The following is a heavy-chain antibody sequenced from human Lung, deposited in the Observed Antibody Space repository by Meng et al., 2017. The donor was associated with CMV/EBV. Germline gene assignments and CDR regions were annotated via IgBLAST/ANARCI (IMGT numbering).Heavy chain of an antibody. J-gene: IGHJ6*02. V-gene: IGHV3-21*01. CDR2: ISSSGTYI. Sequence: GESLKISCAASGFTFSSYSMNWVRQAPGKGLEWVSSISSSGTYIYYADSVKGRFTISRDNAQNSLYLQMNSLRAEDTAVYYCARDVSPRSSAYFAIYYFYALDVWXQWTTVTVSS. CDR3: ARDVSPRSSAYFAIYYFYALDV. D-gene: IGHD2-21*01. CDR1: GFTFSSYS.